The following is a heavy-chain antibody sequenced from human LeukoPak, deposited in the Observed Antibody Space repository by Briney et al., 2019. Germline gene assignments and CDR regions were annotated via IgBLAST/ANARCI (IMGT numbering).Heavy chain of an antibody. J-gene: IGHJ4*02. CDR3: VRDRSRTTVTRFDS. V-gene: IGHV3-7*03. CDR2: INEDVREK. CDR1: RFRLSNFW. Sequence: GGSLRLSCVPSRFRLSNFWMIWVRQAPGKGREWVAKINEDVREKNNVDSLKSPYTTSRDNAKNSLFLQMNSLRAEDTAVYYCVRDRSRTTVTRFDSWGQGILVTVSS. D-gene: IGHD4-17*01.